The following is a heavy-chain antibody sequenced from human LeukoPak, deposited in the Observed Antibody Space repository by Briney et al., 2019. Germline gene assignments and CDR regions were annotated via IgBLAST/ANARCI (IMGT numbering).Heavy chain of an antibody. D-gene: IGHD6-6*01. Sequence: PSGTLSLACAISGASMTSSNWWSWVRQPPGKGLEWIGEISHSGSTNYNPSLKSRVTISVDTSKNQFSLKLSSVTAADTAVYYCARDPSSSSSRNSAFDIWGQGTTVTVSS. V-gene: IGHV4-4*02. CDR1: GASMTSSNW. CDR2: ISHSGST. CDR3: ARDPSSSSSRNSAFDI. J-gene: IGHJ3*02.